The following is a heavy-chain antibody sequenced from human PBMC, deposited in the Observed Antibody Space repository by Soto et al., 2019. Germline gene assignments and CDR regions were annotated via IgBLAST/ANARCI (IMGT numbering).Heavy chain of an antibody. Sequence: GGSLRLSCAASGFTFSSYSMNWVRQAPGKGLEWVSYISSSSSTIYYADSVKGGFTISRDNAKNSLYLKMNSLRDEDTAVYYCARDYSPADADYGDYERLYWYFDLWGRGTLVTVSS. V-gene: IGHV3-48*02. CDR1: GFTFSSYS. CDR3: ARDYSPADADYGDYERLYWYFDL. CDR2: ISSSSSTI. D-gene: IGHD4-17*01. J-gene: IGHJ2*01.